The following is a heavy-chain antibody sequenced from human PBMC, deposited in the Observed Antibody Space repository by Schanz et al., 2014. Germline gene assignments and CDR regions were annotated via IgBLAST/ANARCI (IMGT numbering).Heavy chain of an antibody. CDR1: GGTFGRYT. J-gene: IGHJ3*01. CDR2: NIHVLGVT. V-gene: IGHV1-69*02. CDR3: ARGGVEMATIRDAFDL. Sequence: QVQLVQSGAEVKKPGSSVNVSCEASGGTFGRYTISWLRQAPGQGLEWMGRNIHVLGVTNYAQKFQGRLTITVDQSXXXXXMELSSLTSEXXXXXXXARGGVEMATIRDAFDLWGQGTMVTVS. D-gene: IGHD3-16*01.